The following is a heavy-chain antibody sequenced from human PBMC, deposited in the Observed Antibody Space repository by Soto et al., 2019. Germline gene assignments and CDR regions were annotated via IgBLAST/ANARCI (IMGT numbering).Heavy chain of an antibody. J-gene: IGHJ5*02. D-gene: IGHD3-22*01. Sequence: QVQLQESGPGLVTPSETLSLTCTVSGGSISSYYWSWIRQPPGKGLEWIGYYSGSTNYNPALKSRVTISVDTSKNQFSLKLSSVTAADTAVYYCARVRYFDSSGYYQFDPWGQGTLVTVSS. CDR3: ARVRYFDSSGYYQFDP. CDR1: GGSISSYY. CDR2: YSGST. V-gene: IGHV4-59*01.